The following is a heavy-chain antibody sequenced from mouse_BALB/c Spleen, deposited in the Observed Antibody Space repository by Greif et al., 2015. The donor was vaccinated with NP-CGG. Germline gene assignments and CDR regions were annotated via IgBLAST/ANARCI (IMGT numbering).Heavy chain of an antibody. D-gene: IGHD2-14*01. V-gene: IGHV1-14*01. J-gene: IGHJ4*01. CDR2: INPYNDGT. CDR1: GYTFTSYV. CDR3: ARSGYDGNYYAMDY. Sequence: VHVKQSGPELVKPGASVKMSCKASGYTFTSYVMHWVRQKPGQGLEWIGYINPYNDGTKYNEKFKGKATLTSDKSSSTGYMELSSLDAEDSAVYYCARSGYDGNYYAMDYWGQGTSVPVSS.